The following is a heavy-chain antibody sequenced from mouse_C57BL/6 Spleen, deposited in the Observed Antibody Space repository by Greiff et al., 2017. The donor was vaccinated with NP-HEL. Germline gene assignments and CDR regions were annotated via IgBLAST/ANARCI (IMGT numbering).Heavy chain of an antibody. J-gene: IGHJ3*01. V-gene: IGHV1-82*01. CDR1: GYAFSSSW. CDR3: ARGGDGAGFAY. Sequence: VQLQQSGPELVKPGASVKISCKASGYAFSSSWMNWVKQRPGKGLEWIGRIYPGDGDTNYNGKFKGKATLTADKSSSTAYMQLSSLTSEDSAVYFCARGGDGAGFAYWGQGTLVTVSA. CDR2: IYPGDGDT. D-gene: IGHD2-3*01.